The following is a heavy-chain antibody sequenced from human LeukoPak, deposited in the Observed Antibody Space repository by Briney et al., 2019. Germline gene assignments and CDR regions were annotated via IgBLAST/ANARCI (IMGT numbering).Heavy chain of an antibody. Sequence: ASVKVSCKASGYTFTGYYMHWVRQAPGQGPEWMGWINPNSGGTNYAQKFQGRVTMTRDTSISTAYMELSRLRSDDTAVYYCASSNGIAAAGTTTFDYWGQGTLVTVSS. D-gene: IGHD6-13*01. CDR2: INPNSGGT. J-gene: IGHJ4*02. CDR1: GYTFTGYY. V-gene: IGHV1-2*02. CDR3: ASSNGIAAAGTTTFDY.